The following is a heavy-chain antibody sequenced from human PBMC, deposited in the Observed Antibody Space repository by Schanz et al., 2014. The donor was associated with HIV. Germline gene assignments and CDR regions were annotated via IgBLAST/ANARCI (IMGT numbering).Heavy chain of an antibody. Sequence: QVQPVESGGGVVQPGRSQRLSCAASGFIFSYYGMHWVRQAPGKGLEWVAVIWYDGSNKYYADSVKGRFTISRDNPKNTLYLQMNSLRAEDTAIYYCAKDGSWEAFDGFDIWGQGTMVTVSS. J-gene: IGHJ3*02. CDR2: IWYDGSNK. V-gene: IGHV3-33*06. CDR1: GFIFSYYG. D-gene: IGHD1-26*01. CDR3: AKDGSWEAFDGFDI.